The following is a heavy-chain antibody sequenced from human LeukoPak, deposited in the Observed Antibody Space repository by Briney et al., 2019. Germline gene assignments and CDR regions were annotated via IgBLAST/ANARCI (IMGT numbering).Heavy chain of an antibody. D-gene: IGHD6-13*01. CDR1: GGSVSNNNYY. J-gene: IGHJ4*02. Sequence: SETLSLTCTVSGGSVSNNNYYWGWIRQPPGKGLEWIGSLSYSGSTCYNPSLKSRVTISVDTSKNQFSLKVSSVTAADTAVYYCARVLAAAAHFDYWGQGTLVTVSS. CDR3: ARVLAAAAHFDY. CDR2: LSYSGST. V-gene: IGHV4-39*01.